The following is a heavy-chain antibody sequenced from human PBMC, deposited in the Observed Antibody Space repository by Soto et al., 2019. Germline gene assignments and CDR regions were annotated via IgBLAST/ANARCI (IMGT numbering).Heavy chain of an antibody. CDR2: IYWNDDK. J-gene: IGHJ4*02. Sequence: SGPTLVKPTQTLTLTCTFSGFSLSTSGVGVGWIRQPPGKALEWLALIYWNDDKRYSPSLKSRLTITKDTSKNQVVLTMTNMDPVDTATYYCARLYSYGYSPIFADYWGQGTLVTVSS. D-gene: IGHD5-18*01. CDR3: ARLYSYGYSPIFADY. CDR1: GFSLSTSGVG. V-gene: IGHV2-5*01.